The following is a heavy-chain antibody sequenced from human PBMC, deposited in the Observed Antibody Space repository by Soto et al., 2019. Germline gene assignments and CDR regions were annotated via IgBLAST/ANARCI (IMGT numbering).Heavy chain of an antibody. V-gene: IGHV3-23*01. CDR3: AKGGKEYYYYGMDV. CDR2: ISGSGGST. Sequence: PVGSLRLSCAASGFTFSSYAMSWVRQAPGKGLEWVSAISGSGGSTYYADSVKGRFTISRDNSKNTLYLQMNSLRAEDTAVYYCAKGGKEYYYYGMDVWGQGTTVTVSS. CDR1: GFTFSSYA. J-gene: IGHJ6*02.